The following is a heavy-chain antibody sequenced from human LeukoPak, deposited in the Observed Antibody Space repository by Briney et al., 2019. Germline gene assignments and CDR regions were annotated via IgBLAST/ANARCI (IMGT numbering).Heavy chain of an antibody. J-gene: IGHJ4*02. D-gene: IGHD6-19*01. CDR2: ISSSSSYI. V-gene: IGHV3-21*01. CDR1: GFTFSSYS. CDR3: ARDAPSGWSRLGYFDY. Sequence: PGGSLRLSCAASGFTFSSYSMNWVRQAPGKGLEWVSSISSSSSYIYYADSVKGRFTISRDNAKNSLYLQMNSLRAEDTAVYYCARDAPSGWSRLGYFDYWGQGTLVTVPS.